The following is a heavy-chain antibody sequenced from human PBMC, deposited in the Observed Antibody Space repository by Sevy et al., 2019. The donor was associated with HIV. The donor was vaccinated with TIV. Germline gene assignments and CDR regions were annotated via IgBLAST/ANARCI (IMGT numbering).Heavy chain of an antibody. V-gene: IGHV3-74*01. J-gene: IGHJ6*02. CDR3: AKFLSNCTNGVCYTGYYGMDV. CDR1: GFSFSRFW. D-gene: IGHD2-8*01. CDR2: INSDETST. Sequence: GGSLRLSCAASGFSFSRFWMHWVRQAPGKGLVWVSRINSDETSTSYADSVKGRFTISRDNARHTLFLQMNSLTVEDTAVYYCAKFLSNCTNGVCYTGYYGMDVWGQGTTVTVSS.